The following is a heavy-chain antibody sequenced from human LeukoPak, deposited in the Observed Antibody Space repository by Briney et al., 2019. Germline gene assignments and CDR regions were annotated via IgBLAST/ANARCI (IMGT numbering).Heavy chain of an antibody. CDR2: INPNSGGT. J-gene: IGHJ4*02. CDR3: ARLVSDYDSLIDY. Sequence: GASVKVSCKASGYTFTGYYMHWVRQAPGQGLEWMGWINPNSGGTNYAQKFQGRVTMTRDTSISTAYMELSRLRSDDTAVYYCARLVSDYDSLIDYWGQGTLVTLSS. D-gene: IGHD3-3*01. CDR1: GYTFTGYY. V-gene: IGHV1-2*02.